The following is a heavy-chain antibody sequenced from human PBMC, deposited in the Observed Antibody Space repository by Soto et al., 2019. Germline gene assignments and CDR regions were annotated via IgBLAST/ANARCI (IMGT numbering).Heavy chain of an antibody. CDR1: GFTFSSYS. Sequence: GSLRLSCAASGFTFSSYSMSWVRQAPGKGLEWVSYISSSSSTIYYADSVKGRFTISRDNAKNSLYLQMNSLRDEDTAVYYCARDYGDYYYYGMDVWGQGTTVTVSS. V-gene: IGHV3-48*02. D-gene: IGHD4-17*01. J-gene: IGHJ6*02. CDR3: ARDYGDYYYYGMDV. CDR2: ISSSSSTI.